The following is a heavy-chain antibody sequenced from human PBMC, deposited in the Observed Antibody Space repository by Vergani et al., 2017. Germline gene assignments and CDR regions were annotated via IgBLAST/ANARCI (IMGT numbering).Heavy chain of an antibody. Sequence: EVQLLESGGGLVQPGGSLRLSCAASGFTFSSYGMSWVRQAPGKGLEWVSAISGSGGSTYYADSVKGRFTISRDNSKNTLYLQMNSLRAEDTAVYYCAKSWYYYDSSPHDYWGQGALVTVSS. D-gene: IGHD3-22*01. J-gene: IGHJ4*02. V-gene: IGHV3-23*01. CDR1: GFTFSSYG. CDR3: AKSWYYYDSSPHDY. CDR2: ISGSGGST.